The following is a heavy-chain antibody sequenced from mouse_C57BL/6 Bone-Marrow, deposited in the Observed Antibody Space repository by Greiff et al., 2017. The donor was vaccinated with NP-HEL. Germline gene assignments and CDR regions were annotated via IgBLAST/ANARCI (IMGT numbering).Heavy chain of an antibody. D-gene: IGHD6-1*01. CDR3: AKREGSAFWYCDV. CDR2: IWSGGST. CDR1: GFSLTSYG. V-gene: IGHV2-4*01. Sequence: VHLVESGPGLVQPSQSLSITCTVSGFSLTSYGVHWVRQPPGKGLEWLGVIWSGGSTDYNAAFISRLSISKDNSKSQVFFKMNSLQADDTAIYYCAKREGSAFWYCDVWGTGTTVTVSS. J-gene: IGHJ1*03.